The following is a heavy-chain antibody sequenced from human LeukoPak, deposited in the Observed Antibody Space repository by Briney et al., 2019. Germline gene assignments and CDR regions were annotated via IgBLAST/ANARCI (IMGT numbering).Heavy chain of an antibody. V-gene: IGHV3-23*01. CDR2: VDGGGGGT. Sequence: QTGGSLRLSCAASGFTLSSYAMTWVRQAPGRGLEWVSSVDGGGGGTYYADSVKGRFTISRDNSKNTLYLQMNSLRAEDTAVYYCARDGLGWELLTFDYWGQGTLVTVSS. J-gene: IGHJ4*02. CDR1: GFTLSSYA. D-gene: IGHD1-26*01. CDR3: ARDGLGWELLTFDY.